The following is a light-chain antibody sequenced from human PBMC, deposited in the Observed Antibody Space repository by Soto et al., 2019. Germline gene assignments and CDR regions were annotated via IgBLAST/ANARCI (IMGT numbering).Light chain of an antibody. CDR1: SGHSSYA. V-gene: IGLV4-69*01. CDR2: LNSDGSH. Sequence: QAVVTQSPSASASLRASVKLTCTLSSGHSSYAIAWHQQQPEKGPRYLMKLNSDGSHSKGDGIPDRFSGSSSGAERYLTISSLQSEDEADYYCQTWGTGIPRVFGGGTKLTVL. J-gene: IGLJ3*02. CDR3: QTWGTGIPRV.